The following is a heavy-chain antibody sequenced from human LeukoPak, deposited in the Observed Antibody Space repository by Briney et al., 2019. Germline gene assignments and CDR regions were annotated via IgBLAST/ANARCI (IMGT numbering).Heavy chain of an antibody. J-gene: IGHJ4*02. D-gene: IGHD3-3*01. CDR1: GGSISSSSYY. CDR3: ERGRIYDFWSGYQIYFDY. CDR2: IYYSGST. Sequence: SETLSLTCTVSGGSISSSSYYWGWIRQPPGKGLEWIGSIYYSGSTYYNPSLKSRVTISVDTSKNQFSLKLSSVTAADTAVYYCERGRIYDFWSGYQIYFDYWGQGTLVTVSS. V-gene: IGHV4-39*07.